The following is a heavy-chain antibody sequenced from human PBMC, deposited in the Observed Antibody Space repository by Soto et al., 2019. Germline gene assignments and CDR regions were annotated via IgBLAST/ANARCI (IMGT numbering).Heavy chain of an antibody. D-gene: IGHD1-26*01. CDR3: ARGGAELYYYYYYGMDV. V-gene: IGHV4-31*03. J-gene: IGHJ6*02. Sequence: PSETLSLTCTVSGGSISSGGYYWSWIRQHPGKGLEWIGYIYYSGSTYYNPSLKSRVTISVDTSKNQFSLKLSSVTAADTAVYYCARGGAELYYYYYYGMDVWGQGTTVTVSS. CDR2: IYYSGST. CDR1: GGSISSGGYY.